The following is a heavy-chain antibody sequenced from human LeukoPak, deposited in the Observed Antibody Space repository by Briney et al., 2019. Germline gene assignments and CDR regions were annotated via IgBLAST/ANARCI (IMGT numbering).Heavy chain of an antibody. CDR3: ARLRWDIAAAGAAFDI. Sequence: SETLSLTCTVAGGSISSSSYYWGWIRQPPGKGLEWIGGIYYSGSTYYNPSLKSRVTISVDTSKNQFSLKLSSVTAADTAVYYCARLRWDIAAAGAAFDIWGQGTMVTVSS. CDR1: GGSISSSSYY. D-gene: IGHD6-13*01. V-gene: IGHV4-39*01. J-gene: IGHJ3*02. CDR2: IYYSGST.